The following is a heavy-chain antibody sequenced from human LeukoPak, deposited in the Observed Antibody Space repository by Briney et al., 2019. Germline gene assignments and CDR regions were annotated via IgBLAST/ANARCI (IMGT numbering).Heavy chain of an antibody. CDR3: ARGPHERSGYPDD. V-gene: IGHV1-18*01. J-gene: IGHJ4*02. Sequence: ASVKVSCKPSGYTFDTYGITWVRQAPGQGLEWMGWISPYNGSTNYAQKFQGRVTMTTDTSTSTAYMELRSLRSDDTAVYYCARGPHERSGYPDDWGQGTLVTVSS. CDR1: GYTFDTYG. CDR2: ISPYNGST. D-gene: IGHD3-22*01.